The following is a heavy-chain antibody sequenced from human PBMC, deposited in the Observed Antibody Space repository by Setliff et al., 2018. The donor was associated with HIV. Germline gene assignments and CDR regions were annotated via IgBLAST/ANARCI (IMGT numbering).Heavy chain of an antibody. D-gene: IGHD1-26*01. V-gene: IGHV4-59*11. J-gene: IGHJ6*03. CDR1: GGSISSHY. CDR2: IYYSGST. Sequence: SETLSLTCTVSGGSISSHYWSWIRQPPGKGLEWIGYIYYSGSTYYNPSLKSRVTISRDTSKNQFSLRLTSVTAADTAVYYCARRRPPPSGSYSKYYMDVWGKGTTVTVSS. CDR3: ARRRPPPSGSYSKYYMDV.